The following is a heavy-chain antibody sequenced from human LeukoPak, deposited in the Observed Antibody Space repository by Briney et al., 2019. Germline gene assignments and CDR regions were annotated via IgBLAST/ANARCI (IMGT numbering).Heavy chain of an antibody. CDR1: GGSISITSYY. J-gene: IGHJ6*03. V-gene: IGHV4-39*07. Sequence: SETLSLTCTVSGGSISITSYYWGWIRQPPGKGLEWIGSMYSSGSTNYNPSLKSRVTMSVDTSKNQFSLKLSSVTAADTAVYYCARGGYCSSTSCFEYYYYYYMDVWGKGTTVTVSS. CDR3: ARGGYCSSTSCFEYYYYYYMDV. D-gene: IGHD2-2*01. CDR2: MYSSGST.